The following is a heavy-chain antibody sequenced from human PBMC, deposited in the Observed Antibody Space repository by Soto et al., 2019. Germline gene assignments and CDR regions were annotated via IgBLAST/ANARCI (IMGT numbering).Heavy chain of an antibody. J-gene: IGHJ4*02. D-gene: IGHD2-21*02. CDR2: ISYDGTNK. Sequence: GGSLRLSCAASGFTFRDFGMLWVRQAPGKGLEWVAVISYDGTNKYYADSVKGRFTISRDNSKNTLYPQINSLRAEDTAVYYCAKAVPPFVVVTASDYWGQGTLVTVSS. CDR3: AKAVPPFVVVTASDY. CDR1: GFTFRDFG. V-gene: IGHV3-30*18.